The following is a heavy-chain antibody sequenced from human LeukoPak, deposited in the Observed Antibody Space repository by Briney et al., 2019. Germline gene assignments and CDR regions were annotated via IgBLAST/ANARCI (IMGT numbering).Heavy chain of an antibody. V-gene: IGHV4-39*01. CDR3: ARTNYDFWSGQVGFDP. Sequence: SETLSLTCTVSGGSISSSSYYWGWIRQPPGKGLEWIGSIYYSGSTYYNPSLKSRVTISVDTSKNQFSLKLSSVTAVDTAVYYCARTNYDFWSGQVGFDPWGQGTLVTVSS. D-gene: IGHD3-3*01. CDR1: GGSISSSSYY. CDR2: IYYSGST. J-gene: IGHJ5*02.